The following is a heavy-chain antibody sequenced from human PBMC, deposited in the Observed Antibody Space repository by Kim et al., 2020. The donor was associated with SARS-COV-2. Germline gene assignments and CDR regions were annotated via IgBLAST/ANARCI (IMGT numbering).Heavy chain of an antibody. CDR1: GYTFTSYG. D-gene: IGHD3-9*01. J-gene: IGHJ4*02. CDR2: ISAYNGNT. CDR3: ARDLELRYFDWLLVFGAYFDY. V-gene: IGHV1-18*01. Sequence: ASVKVSCKASGYTFTSYGISWVRQAPGQGLEWMGWISAYNGNTNYAQKLQGRVTMTTDTSTSTAYMELRSLRSDDTAVYYCARDLELRYFDWLLVFGAYFDYWGQGTLVTVSS.